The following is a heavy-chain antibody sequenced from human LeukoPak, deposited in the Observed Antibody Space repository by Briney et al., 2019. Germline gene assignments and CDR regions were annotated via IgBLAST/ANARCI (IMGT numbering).Heavy chain of an antibody. D-gene: IGHD3-22*01. J-gene: IGHJ4*02. Sequence: PGGSLRLSCAASGFTFSSYSMNWVRQAPGKGLEWVAKIKEDGSEKIYVDSVKGRFTISRDNAENAVHLEMNSLRAEDTALYYCTRMSLYESSGYRPSDYWGQGTLVTVSS. CDR2: IKEDGSEK. V-gene: IGHV3-7*01. CDR3: TRMSLYESSGYRPSDY. CDR1: GFTFSSYS.